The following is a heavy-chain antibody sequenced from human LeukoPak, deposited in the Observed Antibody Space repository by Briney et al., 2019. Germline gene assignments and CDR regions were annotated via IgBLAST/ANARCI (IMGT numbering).Heavy chain of an antibody. D-gene: IGHD6-19*01. Sequence: PSETLSLTCTVSGGSISSYYWSWIRQPPGKGLEWIGNIDYSGRTIYNPALKSRVTVSVDTSKNQFSLNLTSVTAADTAVYYCAREGKLTGYFGGLGFNYWGQGILVTVSS. CDR3: AREGKLTGYFGGLGFNY. V-gene: IGHV4-59*01. J-gene: IGHJ4*02. CDR1: GGSISSYY. CDR2: IDYSGRT.